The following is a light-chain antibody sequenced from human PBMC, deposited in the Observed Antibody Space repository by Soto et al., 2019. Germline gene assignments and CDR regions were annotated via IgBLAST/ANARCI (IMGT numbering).Light chain of an antibody. J-gene: IGKJ1*01. CDR1: QTIFSY. CDR2: DAY. CDR3: QKRNNWPPGWT. Sequence: EIVLTQSPATLSLSPGERATLSCRASQTIFSYLAWYQQKPGQAPRLLIYDAYKRASGIPARFSGSGSVTDFTLTINSLEPEDSAVYYCQKRNNWPPGWTFGQGTKVEIK. V-gene: IGKV3-11*01.